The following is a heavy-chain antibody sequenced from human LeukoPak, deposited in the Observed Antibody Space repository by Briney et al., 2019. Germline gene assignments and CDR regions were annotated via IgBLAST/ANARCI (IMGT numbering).Heavy chain of an antibody. Sequence: GGSLRLSCAASGFTFSAYTMNWVRQAPGKGLEWVSAVSSNSAYIYYADSLRGRFTISRDNAKSLLYLQINSLRADDTAVYYCAREGGRRRASNFDWFDPWGQATLVTVSS. V-gene: IGHV3-21*06. CDR1: GFTFSAYT. D-gene: IGHD3-16*01. CDR2: VSSNSAYI. J-gene: IGHJ5*02. CDR3: AREGGRRRASNFDWFDP.